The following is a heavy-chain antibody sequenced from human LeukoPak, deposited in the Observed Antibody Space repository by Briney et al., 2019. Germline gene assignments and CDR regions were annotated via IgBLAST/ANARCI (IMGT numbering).Heavy chain of an antibody. CDR2: ISSSSSYI. D-gene: IGHD4-17*01. J-gene: IGHJ4*02. CDR3: ATSRRGDYGDYAYY. CDR1: GFTFSSYS. V-gene: IGHV3-21*01. Sequence: SGGSLRLSCAASGFTFSSYSMNWVRQAPGKGLEWVSSISSSSSYIYYADSVKGRFTISRDNAKNSLYLQMNSLRAEDTAVYYCATSRRGDYGDYAYYWGQGTLVTVSS.